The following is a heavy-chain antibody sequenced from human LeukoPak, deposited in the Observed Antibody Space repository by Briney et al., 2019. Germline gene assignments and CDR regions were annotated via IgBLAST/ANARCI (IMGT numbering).Heavy chain of an antibody. CDR1: GFTFSKFA. V-gene: IGHV3-23*01. CDR3: ARSVSGQLAWFDP. Sequence: GGSLRLSCAASGFTFSKFAMNWVRQAPGKGLEWVSAISGSGGSKYYADSVKGRFTISRDNSKTTLYLQMNSLRAEDTAVYYCARSVSGQLAWFDPWGQGTLVTVSS. CDR2: ISGSGGSK. D-gene: IGHD6-13*01. J-gene: IGHJ5*02.